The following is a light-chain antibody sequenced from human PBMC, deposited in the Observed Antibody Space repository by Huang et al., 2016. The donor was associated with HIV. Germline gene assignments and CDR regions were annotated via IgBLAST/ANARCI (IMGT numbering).Light chain of an antibody. V-gene: IGKV2D-30*01. CDR2: QVY. CDR3: MQGTHWPPET. Sequence: DVVMIQSPLSLPVTLGQPASISCRSSQSLVYSDGNTYLNWFQHSPGQSPRRLNYQVYNWDSGVPDRFGGSGSGTDFTLKIIRVEAEDVGVYYCMQGTHWPPETFGQGTKVEIK. CDR1: QSLVYSDGNTY. J-gene: IGKJ1*01.